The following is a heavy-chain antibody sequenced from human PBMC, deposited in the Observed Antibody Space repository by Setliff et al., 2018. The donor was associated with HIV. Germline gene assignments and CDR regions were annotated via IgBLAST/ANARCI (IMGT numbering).Heavy chain of an antibody. V-gene: IGHV1-2*02. D-gene: IGHD5-18*01. Sequence: ASVKVSCKASGGTFSDYALSWVRQAPGQGLEWMGWINSASGGTNYAQNFQGRVTVTRDTSINTAYVELNSLKSDDTAVYYCARDQKGYSYGYFDSWGQGTLVTVSS. CDR2: INSASGGT. J-gene: IGHJ4*02. CDR1: GGTFSDYA. CDR3: ARDQKGYSYGYFDS.